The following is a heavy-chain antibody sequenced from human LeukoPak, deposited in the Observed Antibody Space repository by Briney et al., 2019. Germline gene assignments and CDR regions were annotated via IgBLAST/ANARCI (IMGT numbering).Heavy chain of an antibody. CDR3: ARAPRPFWSGYYDYASIYYMDV. D-gene: IGHD3-3*01. Sequence: SVKVSCKASGGTFSSYAISWVRQAPGQGLEWMGGIIPIFGTANYAQKFQGRVTITTDESTSTAYMELSSLRSEDTAVYYCARAPRPFWSGYYDYASIYYMDVWGEGTTVTVSS. J-gene: IGHJ6*03. V-gene: IGHV1-69*05. CDR1: GGTFSSYA. CDR2: IIPIFGTA.